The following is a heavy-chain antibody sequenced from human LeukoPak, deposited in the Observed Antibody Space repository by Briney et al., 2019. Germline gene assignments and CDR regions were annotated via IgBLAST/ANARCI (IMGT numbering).Heavy chain of an antibody. J-gene: IGHJ4*02. D-gene: IGHD3-10*01. CDR2: IYYSGST. V-gene: IGHV4-39*01. CDR3: ARVGRNYFDY. CDR1: GGSISSSSYY. Sequence: SETLSLTCTVSGGSISSSSYYWGWIRQPPGKGLEWIGSIYYSGSTYYNPSLKSRVTISVDTSKNQFSLKLSSVTAADTAVYYCARVGRNYFDYWGQGTLVTVSS.